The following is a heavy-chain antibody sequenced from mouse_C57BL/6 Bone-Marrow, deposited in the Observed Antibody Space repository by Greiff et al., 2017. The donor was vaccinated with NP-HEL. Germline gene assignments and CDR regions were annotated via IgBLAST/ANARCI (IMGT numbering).Heavy chain of an antibody. Sequence: EVMLVESGGDLVKPGGSLKLSCAASGFTFSSYGMSWVRQTPDKRLEWVATISSGGSYTYYPDSVKGRFTISRDNAKNTLYLQMSSLKSEDTAMYYCARAYYYGSPFCYWGQGTTLTVSS. CDR1: GFTFSSYG. CDR3: ARAYYYGSPFCY. V-gene: IGHV5-6*01. CDR2: ISSGGSYT. D-gene: IGHD1-1*01. J-gene: IGHJ2*01.